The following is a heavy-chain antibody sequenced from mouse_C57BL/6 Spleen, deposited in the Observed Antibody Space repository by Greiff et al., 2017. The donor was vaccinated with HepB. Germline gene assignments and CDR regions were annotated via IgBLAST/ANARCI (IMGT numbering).Heavy chain of an antibody. J-gene: IGHJ1*03. CDR3: ARDRHYYGSSDWYFDV. CDR2: SRNKANDYTT. D-gene: IGHD1-1*01. V-gene: IGHV7-1*01. Sequence: EVQLVESGGGLVQSGRSLRLSCATSGFTFSDFYMEWVRQAPGKGLEWIAASRNKANDYTTEYSASVKGRFIVSRDTSQSILYLQMNALRAEDTAIYYCARDRHYYGSSDWYFDVWGTGTTVTVSS. CDR1: GFTFSDFY.